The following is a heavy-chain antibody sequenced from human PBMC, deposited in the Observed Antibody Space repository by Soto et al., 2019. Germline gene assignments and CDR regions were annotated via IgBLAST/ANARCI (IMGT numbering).Heavy chain of an antibody. J-gene: IGHJ6*02. D-gene: IGHD1-26*01. Sequence: QVQLQESGPGLVKPSQTLSLTCNVSGASLNKSDFYWSGVRQLLGRGLEWIGYVYSSGSTYCNQSLRSRVTVSGDTTKTQFSLKVTSMTVAATAVYFGAREGWAVRGLCDHSYCGLDVWGRGTTVTVSS. V-gene: IGHV4-31*03. CDR3: AREGWAVRGLCDHSYCGLDV. CDR1: GASLNKSDFY. CDR2: VYSSGST.